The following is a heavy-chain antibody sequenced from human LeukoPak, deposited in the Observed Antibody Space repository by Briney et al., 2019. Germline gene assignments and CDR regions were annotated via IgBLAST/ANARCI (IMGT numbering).Heavy chain of an antibody. CDR1: GYTFITYD. CDR2: MSPNSGNT. J-gene: IGHJ4*02. Sequence: ASVKVSCKASGYTFITYDINWVRQATGQGLEWMGWMSPNSGNTGYAQKFQGRVAMTRNTAMSTAYMELSSLRSEDTAVYYCARGSDCGGDCYSEDWGQGTLVTVSS. D-gene: IGHD2-21*02. V-gene: IGHV1-8*01. CDR3: ARGSDCGGDCYSED.